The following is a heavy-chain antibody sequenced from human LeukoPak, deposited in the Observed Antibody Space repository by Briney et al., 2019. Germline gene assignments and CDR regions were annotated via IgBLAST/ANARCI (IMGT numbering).Heavy chain of an antibody. CDR2: ISSSGSTI. Sequence: GGSLRLSCAASGFTFSDYYMSWIRQAPGKGLEWVSYISSSGSTIYYADSVKGRFTISRDNSKNTLYLQMNSLRAEDTAVYYCAKVGPDTAMVTHYWGQGTLVTVSS. CDR3: AKVGPDTAMVTHY. CDR1: GFTFSDYY. D-gene: IGHD5-18*01. V-gene: IGHV3-11*01. J-gene: IGHJ4*02.